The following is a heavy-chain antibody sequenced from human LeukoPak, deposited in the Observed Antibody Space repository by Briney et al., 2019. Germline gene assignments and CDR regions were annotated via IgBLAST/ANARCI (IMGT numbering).Heavy chain of an antibody. J-gene: IGHJ5*02. CDR1: GFTFSSYA. Sequence: GGSLRLSCAASGFTFSSYAMSWVRQAPGKGLEWVSAISGSGGSTYYADSVKGRFTISRDNSKNTLYLQMNSLRAEDTAVYYCATKPLIAAAGHNWFDPWGQEPWSPSPQ. D-gene: IGHD6-13*01. CDR3: ATKPLIAAAGHNWFDP. CDR2: ISGSGGST. V-gene: IGHV3-23*01.